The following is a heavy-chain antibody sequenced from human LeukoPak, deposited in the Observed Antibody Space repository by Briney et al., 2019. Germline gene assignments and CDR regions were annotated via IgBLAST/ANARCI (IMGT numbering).Heavy chain of an antibody. CDR1: GYTFTSYY. D-gene: IGHD2-15*01. J-gene: IGHJ4*02. Sequence: ASVKVSCKASGYTFTSYYMHWVRQAPGQGLEWMGIINPSGGSTSYAQKSQGRVTMTRDTSTSTVYMELSSLRSEDTAVYYCARGSLVVAASYYFDYWGQGTLVTVSS. CDR2: INPSGGST. CDR3: ARGSLVVAASYYFDY. V-gene: IGHV1-46*01.